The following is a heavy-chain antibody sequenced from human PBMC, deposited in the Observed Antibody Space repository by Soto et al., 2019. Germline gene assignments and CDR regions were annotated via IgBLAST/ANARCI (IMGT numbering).Heavy chain of an antibody. CDR3: ARMIDYGDSFNWFDP. CDR1: GVSISSYY. Sequence: TLSLTCTVSGVSISSYYWSWIRQPAGKGLDWIGRIYTSGRTNYNPSLKSRVTMSVDTSKKQISLKLSSVTAADTAVYFCARMIDYGDSFNWFDPWGQGTLVTVSS. CDR2: IYTSGRT. J-gene: IGHJ5*02. D-gene: IGHD4-17*01. V-gene: IGHV4-4*07.